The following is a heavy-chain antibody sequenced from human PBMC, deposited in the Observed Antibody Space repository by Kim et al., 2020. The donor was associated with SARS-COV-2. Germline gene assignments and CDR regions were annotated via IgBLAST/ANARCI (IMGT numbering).Heavy chain of an antibody. Sequence: GGSLRLSCAASGFTFSSYAMHWVRQAPGKGLEWVAVIWYDGSNKYYADSVKGRFTISRDNSKNTLYLQMNSLRAEDTAVYYCAKDYLSYAQRPAETDYWGQGTLVTVSS. J-gene: IGHJ4*02. CDR2: IWYDGSNK. CDR3: AKDYLSYAQRPAETDY. CDR1: GFTFSSYA. V-gene: IGHV3-33*06. D-gene: IGHD2-2*01.